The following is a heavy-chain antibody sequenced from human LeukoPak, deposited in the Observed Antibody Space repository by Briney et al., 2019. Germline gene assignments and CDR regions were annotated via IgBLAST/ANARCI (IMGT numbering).Heavy chain of an antibody. J-gene: IGHJ4*02. CDR2: IKNTVHGGTS. CDR3: STMENYYDDSHFDY. Sequence: GGSLRLSCAASGFTFNNAWMTWVRQAPGKGLEWVGLIKNTVHGGTSESAGSVKGRFIISRDDSKNILYLQMNNLETEDTGVYYCSTMENYYDDSHFDYWGQGTLVTVSS. CDR1: GFTFNNAW. V-gene: IGHV3-15*01. D-gene: IGHD3-22*01.